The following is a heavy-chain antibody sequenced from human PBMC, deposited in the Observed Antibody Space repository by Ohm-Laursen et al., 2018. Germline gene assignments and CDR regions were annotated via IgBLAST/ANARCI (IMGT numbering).Heavy chain of an antibody. D-gene: IGHD3-22*01. CDR1: GYSISSGYY. V-gene: IGHV4-38-2*02. J-gene: IGHJ4*02. Sequence: SETLSLTCAVSGYSISSGYYWGWIRQPPGKGLEWIGSIYHSGSTYYNPSLKSRVTISVDTSKNQFSLKLSSVTAADTAVYYCARDTYYYDSSGYPASIDYWGQGTLVTVSS. CDR2: IYHSGST. CDR3: ARDTYYYDSSGYPASIDY.